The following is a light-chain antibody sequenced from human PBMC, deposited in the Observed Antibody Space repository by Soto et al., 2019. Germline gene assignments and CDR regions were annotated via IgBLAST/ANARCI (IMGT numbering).Light chain of an antibody. V-gene: IGLV1-40*01. Sequence: QSLLTQPPSLSGAPGQRVTISCTGSRSNIGAGYDVHWYQQFPGTAPKVLIYGNSNRPSGVPDRFSGSKSGNSASLVITGLQAEDEADYCCQSYDYSLSGSVFGGGTKLTVL. J-gene: IGLJ3*02. CDR3: QSYDYSLSGSV. CDR2: GNS. CDR1: RSNIGAGYD.